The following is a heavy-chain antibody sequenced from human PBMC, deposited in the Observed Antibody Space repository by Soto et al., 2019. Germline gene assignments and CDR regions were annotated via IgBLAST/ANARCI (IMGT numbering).Heavy chain of an antibody. CDR1: GYTFTSYG. J-gene: IGHJ4*02. D-gene: IGHD5-18*01. V-gene: IGHV1-18*01. Sequence: GASVKVSCKASGYTFTSYGISWVRQARGQGLEWMGWISAYNGNTNYAQKLQGRVTMTTDTSTSTAYMELRSLRSDDTAVYYCARFYVDTAMVSPFDYWGQGTLVTVSS. CDR3: ARFYVDTAMVSPFDY. CDR2: ISAYNGNT.